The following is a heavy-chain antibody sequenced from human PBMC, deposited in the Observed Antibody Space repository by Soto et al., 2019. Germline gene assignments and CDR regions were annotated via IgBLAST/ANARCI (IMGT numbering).Heavy chain of an antibody. CDR3: ARVSSNWYPDY. J-gene: IGHJ4*02. D-gene: IGHD6-13*01. V-gene: IGHV4-59*08. Sequence: QVQLQESGPGLVKSSETLSLTCTVSSGSISNYFWSWIRQPPGEGLEWIGYSSYSGTTDYNPSLKSRVTMSVDTSKNQFSLKLSSVTAADTAVYYCARVSSNWYPDYWGQGTLVTVSS. CDR2: SSYSGTT. CDR1: SGSISNYF.